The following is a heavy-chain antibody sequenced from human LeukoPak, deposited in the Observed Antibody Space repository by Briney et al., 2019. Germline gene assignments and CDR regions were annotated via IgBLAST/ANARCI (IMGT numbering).Heavy chain of an antibody. Sequence: GGSLRLSCTASGFTFGDYAMSWFRQAPGKGLEWVGFIRSKAYGGTTEYAASVKGRFTISRDDSKSIAYLQMNSLKTEDTAVYYCTRVTPAGGIQLWLADFDYWGQGTLVTVSS. CDR3: TRVTPAGGIQLWLADFDY. V-gene: IGHV3-49*03. D-gene: IGHD5-18*01. CDR2: IRSKAYGGTT. J-gene: IGHJ4*02. CDR1: GFTFGDYA.